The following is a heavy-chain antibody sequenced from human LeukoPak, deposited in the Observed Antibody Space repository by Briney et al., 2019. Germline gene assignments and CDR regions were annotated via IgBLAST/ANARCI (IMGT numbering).Heavy chain of an antibody. CDR1: GYTFTTYA. CDR2: INAGNGNT. D-gene: IGHD6-13*01. V-gene: IGHV1-3*01. J-gene: IGHJ4*02. CDR3: ARDPIGSRWPYYFDY. Sequence: GASVKVSCKASGYTFTTYATHWVRQAPGQRLEWMGWINAGNGNTKYSQKFQARVTITRDTSASTAYMELSSLRSEDTAVYYCARDPIGSRWPYYFDYWGQGTLVTVSS.